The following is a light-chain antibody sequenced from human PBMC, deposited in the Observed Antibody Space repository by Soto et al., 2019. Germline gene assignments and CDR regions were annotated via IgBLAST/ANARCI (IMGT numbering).Light chain of an antibody. J-gene: IGKJ1*01. CDR2: AAS. Sequence: IRMTQSPSSLSASTGDRVTITCRASQGISSYLAWYQQKPGKAPKLLIYAASTLQSGVPSRFSGSGSGTDFTLTISCLQSEDLATYYCQQYYSYPRTLGQGTKVDIK. CDR1: QGISSY. V-gene: IGKV1-8*01. CDR3: QQYYSYPRT.